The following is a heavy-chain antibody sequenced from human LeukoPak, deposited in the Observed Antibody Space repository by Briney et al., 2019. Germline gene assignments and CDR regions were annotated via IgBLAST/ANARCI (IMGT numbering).Heavy chain of an antibody. CDR3: ASMQQELGFDI. Sequence: SETLSLTCTVSGGSISSSSYYWGWIRQPPGKGLEWIGSIYYSGSTYYNPSLKSRVTISVDTSKNQFSLKLSSVTAADTAVYYCASMQQELGFDIWGQGAMVTVSS. CDR2: IYYSGST. D-gene: IGHD6-13*01. CDR1: GGSISSSSYY. V-gene: IGHV4-39*07. J-gene: IGHJ3*02.